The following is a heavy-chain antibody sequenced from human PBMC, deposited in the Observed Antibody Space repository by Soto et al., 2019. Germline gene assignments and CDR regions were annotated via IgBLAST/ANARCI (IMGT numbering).Heavy chain of an antibody. J-gene: IGHJ5*02. CDR3: ARGLRVLRHPPRSHPVRFTP. D-gene: IGHD3-3*01. Sequence: SEALPLTSGVYAGIFIGYSWRWFLLLPGKGLEWIGEINHSGSTNYNPSLKSRVTISVDTSKNQFSLKLSSVTAADTAVYYCARGLRVLRHPPRSHPVRFTPRGQAPLVT. CDR1: AGIFIGYS. V-gene: IGHV4-34*01. CDR2: INHSGST.